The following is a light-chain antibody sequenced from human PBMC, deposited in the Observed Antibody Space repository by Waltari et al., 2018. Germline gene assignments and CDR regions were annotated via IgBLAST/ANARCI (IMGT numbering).Light chain of an antibody. CDR3: SSFTSSGPWV. Sequence: QSALTQPASVSGSPRQSITISCTGTNSDIGGYNYVSWYQHHSGKAPKLMIFGVSDRPSGLSNRFACSKSGNTASLTISVLQAEDEADYCCSSFTSSGPWVFGGGTRVTVL. CDR2: GVS. V-gene: IGLV2-14*03. CDR1: NSDIGGYNY. J-gene: IGLJ3*02.